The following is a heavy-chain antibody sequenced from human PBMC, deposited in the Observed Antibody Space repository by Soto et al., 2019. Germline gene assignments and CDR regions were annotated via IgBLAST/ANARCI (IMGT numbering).Heavy chain of an antibody. V-gene: IGHV3-30-3*01. CDR3: AGTPGQYYDLWRYYGMDV. CDR2: ISYDGSNK. J-gene: IGHJ6*01. Sequence: QVQLVESGGGVVQPGRSLRLSCAASGFTFSSYAMHWVRQAPGKGLEWVAVISYDGSNKYYADSVKGRFTISRDNSKNTLYLQMNSLRAEDTAVYYCAGTPGQYYDLWRYYGMDVW. D-gene: IGHD3-3*01. CDR1: GFTFSSYA.